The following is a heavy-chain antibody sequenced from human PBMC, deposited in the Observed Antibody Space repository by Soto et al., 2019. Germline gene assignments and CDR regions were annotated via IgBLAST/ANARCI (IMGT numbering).Heavy chain of an antibody. CDR1: GYTLTGYY. J-gene: IGHJ5*02. CDR2: INPNSGGT. CDR3: AIGTPAEYNWFDP. Sequence: ASVKVSCKASGYTLTGYYMHWVRQAPGQGLEWMGWINPNSGGTNYAQKFQGRVTMTRDTSISTAYMELSRLRSDDTAVYYCAIGTPAEYNWFDPWGQGTLVTVSS. V-gene: IGHV1-2*02. D-gene: IGHD1-1*01.